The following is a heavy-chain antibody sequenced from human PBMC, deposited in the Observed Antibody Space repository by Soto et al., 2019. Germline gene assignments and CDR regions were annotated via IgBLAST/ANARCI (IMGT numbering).Heavy chain of an antibody. CDR1: GAYISSGDYF. CDR3: ARVKAGVVY. V-gene: IGHV4-30-4*01. CDR2: IYYSGST. D-gene: IGHD6-13*01. J-gene: IGHJ4*02. Sequence: SETLSLTCSVSGAYISSGDYFWSWIRQPPGKGLEWIGYIYYSGSTYYNPSLKSRVTISVDTSKNQFSLKLSSVTAADTAVYYCARVKAGVVYWGQGTLVTVSS.